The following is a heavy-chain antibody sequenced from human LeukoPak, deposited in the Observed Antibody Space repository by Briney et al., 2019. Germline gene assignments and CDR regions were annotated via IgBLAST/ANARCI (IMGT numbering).Heavy chain of an antibody. J-gene: IGHJ4*02. D-gene: IGHD2-15*01. Sequence: GGSLRLSCAASGFTFRDYGMNWVRQAPGKGLEWVSSISSSSSYIYYADSVKGRFTISRDNAKNSLYLQMNSLRAEDTAVYYCASQPRRYCSGGSCYSGWGQGTLVTVSS. V-gene: IGHV3-21*01. CDR3: ASQPRRYCSGGSCYSG. CDR1: GFTFRDYG. CDR2: ISSSSSYI.